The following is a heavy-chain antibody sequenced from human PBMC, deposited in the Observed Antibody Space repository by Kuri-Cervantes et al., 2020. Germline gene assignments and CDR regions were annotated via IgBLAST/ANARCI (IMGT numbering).Heavy chain of an antibody. J-gene: IGHJ4*02. V-gene: IGHV1-2*02. CDR1: GYTFTSYG. D-gene: IGHD6-19*01. CDR3: AREGIAVAGHGGYDY. Sequence: ASVKVSCKASGYTFTSYGISWVRQAPGQGLEWMGWINPNSGGTNYAQKFQGRVTMTRDTSTSTVYMELSSLRSEDTAVYYCAREGIAVAGHGGYDYWGQGTLVTVSS. CDR2: INPNSGGT.